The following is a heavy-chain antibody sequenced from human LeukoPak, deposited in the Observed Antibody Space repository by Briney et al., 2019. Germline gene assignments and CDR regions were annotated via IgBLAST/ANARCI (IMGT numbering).Heavy chain of an antibody. CDR2: IYYSGST. J-gene: IGHJ4*02. CDR1: GDSISSGGYS. D-gene: IGHD5-24*01. CDR3: ARGELPDY. V-gene: IGHV4-31*03. Sequence: TLSLTCTVSGDSISSGGYSWTWIRQYPGKGLQWIGYIYYSGSTYYNPSLKSRVTMSVDTSKNQFSLKLSSVTAADTAVYYCARGELPDYWGQGTLVTVSS.